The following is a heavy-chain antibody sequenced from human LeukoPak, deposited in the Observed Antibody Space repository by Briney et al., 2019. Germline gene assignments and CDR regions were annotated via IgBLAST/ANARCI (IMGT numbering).Heavy chain of an antibody. CDR1: GASISTYY. J-gene: IGHJ4*02. D-gene: IGHD5-18*01. V-gene: IGHV4-59*01. Sequence: SETLSLTCTVSGASISTYYWGWIRQPPEKRPEWIGHISYSGGTNYNPSLKSRVTISMDTSKNQFSLNLSSVTAADTAVYYCARVPDTRGYFYYFDYWGRGTLVTVSS. CDR3: ARVPDTRGYFYYFDY. CDR2: ISYSGGT.